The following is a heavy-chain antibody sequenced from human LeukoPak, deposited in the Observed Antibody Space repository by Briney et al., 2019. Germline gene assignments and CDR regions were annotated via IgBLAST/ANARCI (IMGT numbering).Heavy chain of an antibody. J-gene: IGHJ4*02. D-gene: IGHD1-1*01. V-gene: IGHV4-39*07. Sequence: PSETLSLTCTVSGGSISSSSYYWGWIRQPPGKGLEWIGSIYYSGSTYYNPSLKSRVTISVDTSKNQFSLKLSSVTAADTAVYYCARDTHSKERSDWWGQGTLVTVSS. CDR3: ARDTHSKERSDW. CDR2: IYYSGST. CDR1: GGSISSSSYY.